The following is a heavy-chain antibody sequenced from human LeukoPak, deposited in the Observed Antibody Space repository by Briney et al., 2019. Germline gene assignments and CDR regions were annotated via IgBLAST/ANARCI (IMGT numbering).Heavy chain of an antibody. V-gene: IGHV3-7*01. Sequence: GGSLRLSCAVSGFTFSSYWMSWVRQAPGKGLEWVANIKQDGSEKYYVDSVKGRFTISRDNAKNSLYLQMNSLRAEDTAVYYCASSPIAVAIYFDYWGQGTLVTVSS. D-gene: IGHD6-19*01. CDR1: GFTFSSYW. CDR2: IKQDGSEK. CDR3: ASSPIAVAIYFDY. J-gene: IGHJ4*02.